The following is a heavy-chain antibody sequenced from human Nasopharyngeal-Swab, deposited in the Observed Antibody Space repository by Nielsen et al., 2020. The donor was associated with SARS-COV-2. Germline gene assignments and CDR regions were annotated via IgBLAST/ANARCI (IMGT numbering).Heavy chain of an antibody. J-gene: IGHJ4*02. D-gene: IGHD3-16*02. V-gene: IGHV4-34*01. CDR3: AATRYRDASGFYFDY. CDR1: GGSFSDYY. Sequence: SETLSLTCAVSGGSFSDYYWSWIRQPPGKGLDWIGEMHHGGGTFYNPSLRGRVTISVDPSKDHFSLKLRSVTAADTAVYYCAATRYRDASGFYFDYWGQGTLVTVSS. CDR2: MHHGGGT.